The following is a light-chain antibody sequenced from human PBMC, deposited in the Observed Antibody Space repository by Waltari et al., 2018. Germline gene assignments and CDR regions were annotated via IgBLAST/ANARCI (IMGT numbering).Light chain of an antibody. CDR1: HSISSW. J-gene: IGKJ2*01. CDR2: KAS. Sequence: DIQMTQSASTLSASVGEIVAITCRASHSISSWLAWYQQKPGKAPKLLIYKASSLESGVPARFSGSGSGTEFTLTISSLQPDDFATYYCQQYNRYSPYTFGQGTKLEIK. V-gene: IGKV1-5*03. CDR3: QQYNRYSPYT.